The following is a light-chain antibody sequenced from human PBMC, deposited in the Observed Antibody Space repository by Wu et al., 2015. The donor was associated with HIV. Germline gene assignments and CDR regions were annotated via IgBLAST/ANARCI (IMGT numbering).Light chain of an antibody. CDR1: QSVSSN. CDR2: GAS. V-gene: IGKV3-15*01. CDR3: QEYDSLPFS. J-gene: IGKJ2*03. Sequence: EIVMTQSPATLSVSPGERATLSCRASQSVSSNLAWYQQKPGQAPRLLIYGASTRATGSPARFSGSGSGTEFTLTISSLQPDDVGTYFCQEYDSLPFSFGQGTKLQIK.